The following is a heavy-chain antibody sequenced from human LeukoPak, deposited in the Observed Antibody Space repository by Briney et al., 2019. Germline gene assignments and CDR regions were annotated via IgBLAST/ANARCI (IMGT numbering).Heavy chain of an antibody. J-gene: IGHJ6*03. CDR1: GFTFSSYN. D-gene: IGHD1-26*01. CDR2: ITSSSSYI. Sequence: GGSLRLSCAASGFTFSSYNMNWVRQAPGKGLEWVSSITSSSSYIYYADSVKGRFTISRDNAKNSLYLQMDSLRVEDTAEYYCARDPYSGNYGAYYYYYMDVWGKGTTATVPS. CDR3: ARDPYSGNYGAYYYYYMDV. V-gene: IGHV3-21*06.